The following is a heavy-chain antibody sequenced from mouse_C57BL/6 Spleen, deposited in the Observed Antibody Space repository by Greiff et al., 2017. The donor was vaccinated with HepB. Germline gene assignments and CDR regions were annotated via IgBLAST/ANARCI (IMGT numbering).Heavy chain of an antibody. Sequence: EVHLVESGPGLVKPSQSLSLTCSVTGYSITSGYYWNWIRQFPGNKLEWMGYISYDGSNNYNPSLKNRISITRDTSKNQFFLKLNSVTTEDTATYYCAREGGFRFDYWGQGTTLTVSS. V-gene: IGHV3-6*01. CDR2: ISYDGSN. J-gene: IGHJ2*01. D-gene: IGHD1-1*02. CDR3: AREGGFRFDY. CDR1: GYSITSGYY.